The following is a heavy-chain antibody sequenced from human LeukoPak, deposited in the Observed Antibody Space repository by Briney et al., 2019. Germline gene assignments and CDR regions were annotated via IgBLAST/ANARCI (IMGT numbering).Heavy chain of an antibody. D-gene: IGHD6-19*01. Sequence: SETLSLTCIVSGGSISRSSYYWGWIRQPPGKGLEWIGTIYYSGSTYYEPSLKSQVTISVDTSKNQFSLKLNSATAADTAVYYCARRARGSGWYYWGQGTLVTVSS. CDR3: ARRARGSGWYY. V-gene: IGHV4-39*01. CDR2: IYYSGST. CDR1: GGSISRSSYY. J-gene: IGHJ4*02.